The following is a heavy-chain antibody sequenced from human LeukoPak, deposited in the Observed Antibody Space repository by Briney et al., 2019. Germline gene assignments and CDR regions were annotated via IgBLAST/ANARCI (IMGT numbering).Heavy chain of an antibody. V-gene: IGHV3-23*01. D-gene: IGHD2-2*01. CDR3: AIVYCSSTSCYP. CDR1: GFTFSSYA. J-gene: IGHJ5*02. CDR2: ISGSGGST. Sequence: PGGSLRLSCAASGFTFSSYAMSWVRQAPGKGLEWVSAISGSGGSTYYADSAKGRFTISRDNSKNTLYLQMNSLRAEDTAVYYCAIVYCSSTSCYPWGQGTLVTVSS.